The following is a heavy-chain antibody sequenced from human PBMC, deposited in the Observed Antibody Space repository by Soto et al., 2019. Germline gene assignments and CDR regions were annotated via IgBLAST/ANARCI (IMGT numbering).Heavy chain of an antibody. CDR2: INHSGST. J-gene: IGHJ4*02. CDR3: ARDKITGLFDY. CDR1: GGSFSGYY. D-gene: IGHD2-8*02. V-gene: IGHV4-34*01. Sequence: QVQLQQWGAGLLKPSETLSLTCAVYGGSFSGYYWTWIRQPPGTGLEWIGEINHSGSTNYNPSLKSRVTISVETSKNQFSLKLTSVTAVDTAVYYCARDKITGLFDYWGQGTLVTVSS.